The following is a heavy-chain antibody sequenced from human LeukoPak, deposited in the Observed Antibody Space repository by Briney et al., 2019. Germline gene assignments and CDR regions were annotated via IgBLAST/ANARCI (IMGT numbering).Heavy chain of an antibody. D-gene: IGHD2/OR15-2a*01. Sequence: GGSLRLSCAASGFTFSSYSMNWVRQAPGKGLEWVSYISSSSSTIYYADSVKGRFTISRDNAKNSLYLQMNSLRAEDTAVYYCAREGPRGNSQFDYWGQGTLVTVSS. J-gene: IGHJ4*02. CDR1: GFTFSSYS. CDR2: ISSSSSTI. V-gene: IGHV3-48*01. CDR3: AREGPRGNSQFDY.